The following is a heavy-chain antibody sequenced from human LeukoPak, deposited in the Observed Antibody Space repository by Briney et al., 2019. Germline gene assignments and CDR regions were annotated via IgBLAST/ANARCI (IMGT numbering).Heavy chain of an antibody. Sequence: GASVKVSCKASGYTFTGYYMHWVRQAPGQGLEWMGRINPNSGGTNYAQKFQGRVTMTRDTSISTAYMELSRLRSDDTAVYHCARYITVGATYQHFDYWGQGTLVTVSS. CDR3: ARYITVGATYQHFDY. CDR1: GYTFTGYY. D-gene: IGHD1-26*01. J-gene: IGHJ4*02. V-gene: IGHV1-2*06. CDR2: INPNSGGT.